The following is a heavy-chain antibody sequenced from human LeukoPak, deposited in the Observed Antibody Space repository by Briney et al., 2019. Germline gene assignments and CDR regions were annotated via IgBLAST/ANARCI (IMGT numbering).Heavy chain of an antibody. J-gene: IGHJ4*02. CDR2: IYYSGST. Sequence: PSETLSLTCTVSGGSISSYYWSWIRQPPGKGLEWIGYIYYSGSTNYNPPLKSRVTISVDTSKNQFSLKLSSVTAADTAVYYCARQGRGRGYYFDYWGQGTLVTVSS. D-gene: IGHD2-15*01. V-gene: IGHV4-59*08. CDR3: ARQGRGRGYYFDY. CDR1: GGSISSYY.